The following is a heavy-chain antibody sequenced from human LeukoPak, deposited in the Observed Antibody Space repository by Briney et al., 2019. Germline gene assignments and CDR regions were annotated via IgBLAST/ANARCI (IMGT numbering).Heavy chain of an antibody. CDR3: ARDDYGVFDAFDV. CDR2: VSKSGST. Sequence: SETLCLTCTVSGDSISSHFWTWIRQAPGKGLEWLGYVSKSGSTNYNPSLQSRITISLDTSKNQFSLKLTSVTASDTAVYFCARDDYGVFDAFDVWGQGTVVTVSS. J-gene: IGHJ3*01. CDR1: GDSISSHF. D-gene: IGHD3-16*01. V-gene: IGHV4-4*08.